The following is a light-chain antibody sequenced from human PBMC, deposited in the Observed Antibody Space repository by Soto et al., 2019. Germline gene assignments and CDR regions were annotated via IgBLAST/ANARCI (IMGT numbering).Light chain of an antibody. Sequence: IHMTQSPSTLSGSVGDRVTITCRASQTISSWLAWYQQKPGKAPKLLIYDASNLETGVPSRFSGSGSGTDFTFTISSLQPEDIATYYCQQYDNLLFTFGPGTKVDIK. J-gene: IGKJ3*01. V-gene: IGKV1-33*01. CDR2: DAS. CDR1: QTISSW. CDR3: QQYDNLLFT.